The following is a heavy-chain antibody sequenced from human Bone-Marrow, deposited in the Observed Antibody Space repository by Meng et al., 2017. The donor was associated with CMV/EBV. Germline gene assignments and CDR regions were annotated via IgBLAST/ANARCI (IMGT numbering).Heavy chain of an antibody. CDR3: ARVKMGYFDY. CDR2: IYYSGST. V-gene: IGHV4-31*03. D-gene: IGHD2-8*01. J-gene: IGHJ4*02. CDR1: GGSISSGGYY. Sequence: LTCTVSGGSISSGGYYWSWIRQHPGKGLEWIGYIYYSGSTYYNPSLKSRVTISVDTSKNQFSLKLSSVIAADTAVYYCARVKMGYFDYWGQGTLVTVSS.